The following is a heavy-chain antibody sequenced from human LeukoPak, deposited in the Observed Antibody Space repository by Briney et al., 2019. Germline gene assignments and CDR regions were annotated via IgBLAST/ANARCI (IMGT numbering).Heavy chain of an antibody. D-gene: IGHD1-14*01. CDR2: VYTSGST. CDR1: GCSISSGSYD. Sequence: SETLSLTCTVSGCSISSGSYDWSWIRQPPGKGLDWIGRVYTSGSTNYKPAPKSRVTISVDTSKNQLSLKLSSVTTADTAVYYCARGTGNAFDISGQGTMVTVS. CDR3: ARGTGNAFDI. V-gene: IGHV4-61*02. J-gene: IGHJ3*02.